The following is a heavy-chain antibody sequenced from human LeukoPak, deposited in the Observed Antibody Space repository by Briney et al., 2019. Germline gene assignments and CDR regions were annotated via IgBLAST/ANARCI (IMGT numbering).Heavy chain of an antibody. D-gene: IGHD1-26*01. V-gene: IGHV3-30*04. CDR2: ISYDGSNK. CDR1: GFTFSSYA. CDR3: ARLWELYYFDY. Sequence: GGSLRLSCAASGFTFSSYAMHWVRQAPGKGLEWVAVISYDGSNKYYADSVKGRFTISRDNSKNTLYLQMNSLRAEDTAVYYCARLWELYYFDYWGQGTLVTVSS. J-gene: IGHJ4*02.